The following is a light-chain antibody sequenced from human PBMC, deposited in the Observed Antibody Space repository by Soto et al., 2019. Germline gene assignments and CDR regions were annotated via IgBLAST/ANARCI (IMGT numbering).Light chain of an antibody. V-gene: IGLV2-14*01. CDR1: SSDVGHYNY. J-gene: IGLJ1*01. Sequence: QSVLTQPASVSGSPGQSITISCTGTSSDVGHYNYVSWYQQHPGNAPKLMIYEVDNRPSGVSHRFSGSKSGNTASLTISGLQAEDEADYYCSSFTCSGTSYVFGTGTKVTV. CDR2: EVD. CDR3: SSFTCSGTSYV.